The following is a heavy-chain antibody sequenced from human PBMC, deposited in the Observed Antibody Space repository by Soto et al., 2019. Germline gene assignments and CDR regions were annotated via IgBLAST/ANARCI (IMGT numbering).Heavy chain of an antibody. CDR1: GFNFNTYS. D-gene: IGHD3-16*01. Sequence: EVRLVESGGGLVKPGGSLRVSCAASGFNFNTYSMNWVRQAPGKGLQWVSFISASGAYKYYADSVRGRFTISRDNAKKSVFLEMNSLTADDTAIYYCANWGKSGSDFWGQGTLVTVSS. V-gene: IGHV3-21*02. J-gene: IGHJ4*02. CDR2: ISASGAYK. CDR3: ANWGKSGSDF.